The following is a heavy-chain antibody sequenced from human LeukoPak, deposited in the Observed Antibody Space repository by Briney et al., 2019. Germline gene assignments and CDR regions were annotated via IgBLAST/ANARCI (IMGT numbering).Heavy chain of an antibody. V-gene: IGHV4-39*06. Sequence: PSETLSLTCTVSGGSTSSSSYYWGWVRQPAGKGLEWRGSIYYSGSTYYNPSLKSRVTISVDTSKNQFTLKLSSVTAADTAVYYCARAPSRAPNVWFDLWGQGTLVTVSS. CDR3: ARAPSRAPNVWFDL. CDR2: IYYSGST. CDR1: GGSTSSSSYY. J-gene: IGHJ5*02.